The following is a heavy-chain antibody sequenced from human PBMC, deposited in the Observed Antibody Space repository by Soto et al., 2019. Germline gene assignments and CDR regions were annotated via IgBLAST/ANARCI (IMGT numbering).Heavy chain of an antibody. Sequence: QLQLQESGSGLVKPSQTLSLTCAVSGGSISSGGYSWSRFRQPPGKGLEWIGYTYHIGNTSYNPSLKSRVTISVDRSTNQFSLKLSSVTAADTAVYYCARVPDRWGQGTLVTVSS. CDR2: TYHIGNT. CDR3: ARVPDR. D-gene: IGHD2-2*01. V-gene: IGHV4-30-2*01. CDR1: GGSISSGGYS. J-gene: IGHJ5*02.